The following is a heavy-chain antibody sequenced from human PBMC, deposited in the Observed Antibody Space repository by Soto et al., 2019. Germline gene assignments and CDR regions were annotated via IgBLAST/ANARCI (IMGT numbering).Heavy chain of an antibody. CDR3: AHGSGWLFDF. V-gene: IGHV2-5*02. D-gene: IGHD6-19*01. CDR1: GFSLTSNAVG. Sequence: QITLKESGPTLVKPTQTLTLTCTFSGFSLTSNAVGVCWFHQPPGKALEWLALIYWDDDNHYSPSLKSRLTFTKDTSKNQVVLIMTNMDPVDTATYYCAHGSGWLFDFWGQGTLVTVSS. J-gene: IGHJ4*02. CDR2: IYWDDDN.